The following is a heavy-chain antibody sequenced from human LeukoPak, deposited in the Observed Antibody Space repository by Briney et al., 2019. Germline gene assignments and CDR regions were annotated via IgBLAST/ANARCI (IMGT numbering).Heavy chain of an antibody. V-gene: IGHV4-59*08. CDR2: IYYSGNT. J-gene: IGHJ4*02. D-gene: IGHD2-2*01. CDR3: ARNRRAGVPERFDY. CDR1: GDSLSNYY. Sequence: SETLSLTCTVSGDSLSNYYWSWLRQPPGKGLEWIGYIYYSGNTDYNPSLTSRVTISVDTSKNQYSLKLSSVTAADTAVYYCARNRRAGVPERFDYWGQGTLVTVSS.